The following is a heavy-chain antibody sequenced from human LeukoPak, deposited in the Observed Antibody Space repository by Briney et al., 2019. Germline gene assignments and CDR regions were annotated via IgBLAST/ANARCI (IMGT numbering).Heavy chain of an antibody. D-gene: IGHD1-26*01. CDR3: ARHPLRRVGATFHAFDI. CDR2: IYTSGST. Sequence: SETLSLTCTVSGGSISSYYWSWIRQPAGKGLEWIGRIYTSGSTNYNPSLKSRVTMSVDTSKNQFSLKLSSVTAADTAVYYCARHPLRRVGATFHAFDIWGQGTTVTVSS. CDR1: GGSISSYY. J-gene: IGHJ3*02. V-gene: IGHV4-4*07.